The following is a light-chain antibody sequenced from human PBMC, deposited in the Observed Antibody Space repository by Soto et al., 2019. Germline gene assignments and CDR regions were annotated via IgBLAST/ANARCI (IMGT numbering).Light chain of an antibody. Sequence: QSVLTQPPSVSGAPGQRVTISCTGSSSNIGAGYDVHWYQQLPGTAPKLLIFGNNNRPSGVPDRFSGSKSGTSASLAITGLQADDEADYYCQSYDSSLSGWVFGGGTQLTVL. CDR2: GNN. J-gene: IGLJ3*02. CDR3: QSYDSSLSGWV. CDR1: SSNIGAGYD. V-gene: IGLV1-40*01.